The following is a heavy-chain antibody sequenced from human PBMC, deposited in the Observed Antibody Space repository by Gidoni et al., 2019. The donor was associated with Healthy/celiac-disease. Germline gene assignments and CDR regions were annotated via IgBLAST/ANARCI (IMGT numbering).Heavy chain of an antibody. CDR3: ARGLELPVLNWFDP. D-gene: IGHD1-7*01. J-gene: IGHJ5*02. Sequence: QVQLQASGPGLVKPSQTLSLPRTVSGGSTSSGGYYWSWIRQHPGMGLEWIGYIYYSGSTYYNPSLKSLVTISVDTTKNQFSLKLSSVTAADTAVYYCARGLELPVLNWFDPWGQGTLVTVSS. CDR2: IYYSGST. CDR1: GGSTSSGGYY. V-gene: IGHV4-31*01.